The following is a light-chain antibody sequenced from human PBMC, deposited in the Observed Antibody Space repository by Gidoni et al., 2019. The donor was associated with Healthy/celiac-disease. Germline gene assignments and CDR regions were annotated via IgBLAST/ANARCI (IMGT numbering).Light chain of an antibody. CDR3: QQYYSTPLS. V-gene: IGKV4-1*01. J-gene: IGKJ4*01. CDR1: QSVLYSSNNMHY. Sequence: DIVMTQSPASLAVSLGERATINCKASQSVLYSSNNMHYLAWYQQKPGQPPKLLIYWASTRESGVPDRFTGSGSGTDFTLTISSLQAEDVAVYYCQQYYSTPLSFGGGTKVEIK. CDR2: WAS.